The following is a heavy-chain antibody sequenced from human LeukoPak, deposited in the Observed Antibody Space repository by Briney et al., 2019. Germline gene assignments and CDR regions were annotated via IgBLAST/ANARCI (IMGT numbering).Heavy chain of an antibody. CDR2: INPNSGGT. CDR3: ARGRDSGSPYDAFDM. CDR1: GGTFSSYA. D-gene: IGHD1-26*01. J-gene: IGHJ3*02. V-gene: IGHV1-2*06. Sequence: ASVKVSCKASGGTFSSYAISWVRQAPGQGLEWMGRINPNSGGTNYAQKFQGRVTMTRDTSIRTAYMELSRLRSDDTAVYYCARGRDSGSPYDAFDMWGQGTMVTVSS.